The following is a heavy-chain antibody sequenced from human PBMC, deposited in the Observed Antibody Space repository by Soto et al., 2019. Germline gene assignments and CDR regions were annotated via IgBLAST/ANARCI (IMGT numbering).Heavy chain of an antibody. J-gene: IGHJ4*02. D-gene: IGHD6-13*01. CDR1: GFTFSSYG. V-gene: IGHV3-33*01. CDR2: IWYDGSNK. Sequence: QVQLVESGGGVVQPGRSLRLSCAASGFTFSSYGMHWVRQAPGKGLEWVAVIWYDGSNKYYADSVKGRFTISRDYSKNTLYLQMNSLRAEDTAVYYCARLRVGSSSWTFDYWGQGTLVTVSS. CDR3: ARLRVGSSSWTFDY.